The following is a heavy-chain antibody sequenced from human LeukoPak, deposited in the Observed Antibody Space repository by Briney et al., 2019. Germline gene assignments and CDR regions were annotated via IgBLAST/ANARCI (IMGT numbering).Heavy chain of an antibody. CDR2: IYYSGST. CDR1: GGSISSGGYY. V-gene: IGHV4-31*03. D-gene: IGHD4-11*01. Sequence: SETLSLTCTVSGGSISSGGYYWSWIRQHPGKGLEWIGYIYYSGSTYYNPSLKSRVTISVDTSKNQFSLKLSSVTAADTAVYYCARSTVTTERAFDIWGQGTTVTVSS. CDR3: ARSTVTTERAFDI. J-gene: IGHJ3*02.